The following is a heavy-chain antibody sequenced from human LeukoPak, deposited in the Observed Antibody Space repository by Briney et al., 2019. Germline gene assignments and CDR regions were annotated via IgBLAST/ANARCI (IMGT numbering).Heavy chain of an antibody. CDR3: ARDHLYCTNGVCYNWFDP. D-gene: IGHD2-8*01. J-gene: IGHJ5*02. Sequence: GGSLRLSCAASGFTFSSYGRHWVRQAPGKGLEWVAVIWYDGSNKYYADSVKGRFTISRDNSKNTLYLQMNSLRAEDTAVYYCARDHLYCTNGVCYNWFDPWGQGTLVTVSS. V-gene: IGHV3-33*01. CDR2: IWYDGSNK. CDR1: GFTFSSYG.